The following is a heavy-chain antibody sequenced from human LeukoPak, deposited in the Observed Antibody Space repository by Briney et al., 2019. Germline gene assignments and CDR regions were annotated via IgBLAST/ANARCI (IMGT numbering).Heavy chain of an antibody. CDR2: INSDGSST. J-gene: IGHJ4*02. CDR1: GFTFSSYG. Sequence: GGSLRLSCAASGFTFSSYGMHWVRQAPGKGLVRVSRINSDGSSTSYADSVKGRFTISRDNAKNTLYLQMNSLRAEDTAVYYCARGVFYGGTDYWGQGTLVTVSS. CDR3: ARGVFYGGTDY. V-gene: IGHV3-74*01. D-gene: IGHD4-23*01.